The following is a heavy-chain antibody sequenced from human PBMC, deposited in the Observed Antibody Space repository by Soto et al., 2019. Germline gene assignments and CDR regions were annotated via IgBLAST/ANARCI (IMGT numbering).Heavy chain of an antibody. CDR1: GGSFSGYY. V-gene: IGHV4-34*01. CDR2: INHSGST. Sequence: SENLSLTCAVYGGSFSGYYWSWIRQPPGKGLEWIGEINHSGSTNYNPSLKSRVTISVDTSKNQFSLKLSSVTAADTAVYYCARSRRARQWLSLNWFDPWGQGTLVTVSS. J-gene: IGHJ5*02. D-gene: IGHD6-19*01. CDR3: ARSRRARQWLSLNWFDP.